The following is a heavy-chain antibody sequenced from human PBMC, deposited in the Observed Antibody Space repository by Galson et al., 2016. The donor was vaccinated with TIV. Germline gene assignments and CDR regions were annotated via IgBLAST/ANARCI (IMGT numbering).Heavy chain of an antibody. V-gene: IGHV1-2*04. J-gene: IGHJ6*04. CDR1: GYTFTTYY. CDR2: IDPDSGGT. Sequence: SVKVSCKASGYTFTTYYIHWVRQAPGQGLEWMGWIDPDSGGTHHAQKFHDWDTLSRDTSTSQAYMEVRRLKSDATAVYYCARLGRNSGHNLWGKGTTVTVSS. CDR3: ARLGRNSGHNL. D-gene: IGHD5-12*01.